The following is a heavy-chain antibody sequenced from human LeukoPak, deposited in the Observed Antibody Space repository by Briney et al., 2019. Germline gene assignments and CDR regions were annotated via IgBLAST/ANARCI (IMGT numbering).Heavy chain of an antibody. CDR3: ARDFGNTGWYTFDY. V-gene: IGHV6-1*01. D-gene: IGHD6-19*01. CDR1: GDSVSSNNGA. J-gene: IGHJ4*02. Sequence: SQTLSLTCAISGDSVSSNNGAWNCIRQSPSRGLEWLGRTYYRSKWYNDYAESMKGRITINPDTSKNQFSLQLNSVTPDDTAVYYCARDFGNTGWYTFDYWGQGSLVTVSS. CDR2: TYYRSKWYN.